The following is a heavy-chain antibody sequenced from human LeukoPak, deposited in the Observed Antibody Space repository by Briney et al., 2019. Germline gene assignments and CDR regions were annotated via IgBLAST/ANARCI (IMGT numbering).Heavy chain of an antibody. CDR1: GFMFSDYG. V-gene: IGHV3-33*01. CDR2: IWYDGSKT. D-gene: IGHD4-17*01. CDR3: ARDPATVTSCFDC. J-gene: IGHJ4*02. Sequence: PGGSLRLSCAASGFMFSDYGMHWVRQAPGKGLEWVAVIWYDGSKTYYVDSVKGRFSISRDNSKNTLYLQMSSLEVEDTAIYYCARDPATVTSCFDCWGQGTLVTVSS.